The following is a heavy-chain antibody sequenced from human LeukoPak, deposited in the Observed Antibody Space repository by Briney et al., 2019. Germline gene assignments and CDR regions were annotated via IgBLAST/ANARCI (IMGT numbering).Heavy chain of an antibody. CDR3: ARSPTVTTLDY. CDR1: GGSISSGGYY. D-gene: IGHD4-17*01. V-gene: IGHV4-31*03. J-gene: IGHJ4*02. CDR2: IYYSGST. Sequence: SETLSLACTVSGGSISSGGYYGSWIRQHPEKGLEWIGYIYYSGSTYYNPSLKSRVTISVDTSKNQFSLKLSSVTAADTAVYYCARSPTVTTLDYWGQGTLVTVSS.